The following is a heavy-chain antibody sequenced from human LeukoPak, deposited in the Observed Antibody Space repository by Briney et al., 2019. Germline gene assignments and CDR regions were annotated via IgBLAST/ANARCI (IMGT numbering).Heavy chain of an antibody. D-gene: IGHD4-17*01. V-gene: IGHV3-21*01. CDR3: ARDYDYGDYVVPLKRDAFDI. J-gene: IGHJ3*02. Sequence: GGSLRLSCAASGFTFSSYSMNWVRQAPGKGLEWVSSISSSSSYIYYADSVKGRFTISRDNAKNSLYLQMNSLRAEDTAVYYCARDYDYGDYVVPLKRDAFDIWGQGTMVTVSS. CDR2: ISSSSSYI. CDR1: GFTFSSYS.